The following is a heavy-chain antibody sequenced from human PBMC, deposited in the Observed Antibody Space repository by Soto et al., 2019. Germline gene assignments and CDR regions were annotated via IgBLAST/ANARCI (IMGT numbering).Heavy chain of an antibody. Sequence: SETLSLTCTVSVGSISSYYWSWIRQPPGKGLEWIGCIYYSGSTNYNASLKSRVTISVDTSKNQFSLKLSSVTAADTAVYYCARATARIVVIPAAPNYYYYYGMDVWGEGTTVT. J-gene: IGHJ6*02. CDR1: VGSISSYY. CDR2: IYYSGST. D-gene: IGHD2-2*01. V-gene: IGHV4-59*01. CDR3: ARATARIVVIPAAPNYYYYYGMDV.